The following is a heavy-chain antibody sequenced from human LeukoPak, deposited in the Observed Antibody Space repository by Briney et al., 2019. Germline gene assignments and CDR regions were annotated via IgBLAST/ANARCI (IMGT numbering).Heavy chain of an antibody. V-gene: IGHV3-21*01. J-gene: IGHJ4*02. CDR2: ISSSSSYI. Sequence: GGSLRLSCAASGFTFSSYSMNWVRQAPGKGLEWVSSISSSSSYIYYADSVKGRFTISRDNAKNSLYLQMNSLRAEDTAVYYCARDGPGYGSSGYYFDYWGQGTLVTVSS. CDR3: ARDGPGYGSSGYYFDY. CDR1: GFTFSSYS. D-gene: IGHD3-22*01.